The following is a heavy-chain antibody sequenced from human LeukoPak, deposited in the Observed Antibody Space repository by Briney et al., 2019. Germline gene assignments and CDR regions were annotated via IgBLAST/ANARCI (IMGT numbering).Heavy chain of an antibody. J-gene: IGHJ4*02. CDR1: GFTFSSHS. CDR3: AKDYCSSTSCEKDY. CDR2: IRGSGGTT. V-gene: IGHV3-23*01. Sequence: PGGSLRLSCAASGFTFSSHSMSWVRQAPGQGLEWVSSIRGSGGTTYYADSVQGRSTISRDNSKNTLYLQMNSLSAEDTAVYYCAKDYCSSTSCEKDYWGQGTLVTVSS. D-gene: IGHD2-2*01.